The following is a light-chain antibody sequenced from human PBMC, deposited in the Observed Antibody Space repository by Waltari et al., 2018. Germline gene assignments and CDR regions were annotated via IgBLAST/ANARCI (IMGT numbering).Light chain of an antibody. J-gene: IGLJ2*01. CDR1: NRDIGGYNF. CDR2: DVS. Sequence: QSALSQQPASVSGFPGQSITISCTGGNRDIGGYNFVAWHQQHPGKVPKLIIYDVSDRPSVVSRRFSGSKSGTTASLTISGLQAEDEADYYCSSYANSNTLLFGGGTKLAVL. CDR3: SSYANSNTLL. V-gene: IGLV2-14*03.